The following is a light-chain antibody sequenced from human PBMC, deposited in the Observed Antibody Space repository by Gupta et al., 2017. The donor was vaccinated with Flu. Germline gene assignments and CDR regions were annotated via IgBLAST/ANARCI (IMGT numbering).Light chain of an antibody. CDR2: EDS. Sequence: HQNPYTAPSLLFYEDSKRNTGVPDRFSGSKSATTASVTTTGLQAEEEADYYWNSQATTSNNWVFGGGTKLTVL. V-gene: IGLV2-8*01. J-gene: IGLJ3*02. CDR3: NSQATTSNNWV.